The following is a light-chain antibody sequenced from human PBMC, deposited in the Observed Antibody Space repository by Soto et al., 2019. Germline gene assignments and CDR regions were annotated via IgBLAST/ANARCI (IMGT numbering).Light chain of an antibody. J-gene: IGKJ1*01. CDR2: GAS. CDR3: QQSFSTPRT. CDR1: QTISTY. V-gene: IGKV1-39*01. Sequence: DIQMTQSPSPLSASVGDRVTITCRASQTISTYLNWYQQKPGKAPKLLIYGASSLQSGVPSRFSGRGSGTDFTLTISSLQPEDFGTYYCQQSFSTPRTFGQGTKVEIK.